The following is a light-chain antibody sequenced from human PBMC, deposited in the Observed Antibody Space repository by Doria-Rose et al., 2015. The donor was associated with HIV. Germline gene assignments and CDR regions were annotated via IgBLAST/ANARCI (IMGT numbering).Light chain of an antibody. Sequence: VTQPPSASGTPGQRVTISCSGSNSNIGSNSVNWYQQPPGTAPKLLIYRNNLRPSGVPDRFSGSKSGTSASLAIGGLQAADEADYYCAAWDDSLNGSWVFGGGTKLTVL. CDR1: NSNIGSNS. V-gene: IGLV1-44*01. CDR2: RNN. J-gene: IGLJ3*02. CDR3: AAWDDSLNGSWV.